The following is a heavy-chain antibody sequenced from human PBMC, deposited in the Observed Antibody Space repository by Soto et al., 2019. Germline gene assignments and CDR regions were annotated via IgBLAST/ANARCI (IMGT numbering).Heavy chain of an antibody. D-gene: IGHD3-3*01. V-gene: IGHV4-61*08. Sequence: ETRSLACPVAGVSISRGACYLSRIRQHPGKGLGWSGYIYYSGSTNYNPSLKSRVTISVDTSKNQFSLKLRSVTAADTAVYYCARGGCTIFGVVAYPYYYYVMDVWGQGTKVTVS. J-gene: IGHJ6*02. CDR3: ARGGCTIFGVVAYPYYYYVMDV. CDR1: GVSISRGACY. CDR2: IYYSGST.